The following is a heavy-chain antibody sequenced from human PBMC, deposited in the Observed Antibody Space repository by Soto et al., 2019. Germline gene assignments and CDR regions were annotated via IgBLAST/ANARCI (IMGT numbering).Heavy chain of an antibody. CDR3: AKRVHVMVVHGTGHLGS. CDR1: GFTFNNYA. J-gene: IGHJ5*02. D-gene: IGHD2-8*02. Sequence: DVLLSASGGGLVHPGGSLRVSCAASGFTFNNYAMNWVRQIPGKGLEWGSSISGNAGSTWYADSVKGRFTISRDNSQGTVSLQVSSLRADDTAIYNCAKRVHVMVVHGTGHLGSWGRVTLVA. CDR2: ISGNAGST. V-gene: IGHV3-23*01.